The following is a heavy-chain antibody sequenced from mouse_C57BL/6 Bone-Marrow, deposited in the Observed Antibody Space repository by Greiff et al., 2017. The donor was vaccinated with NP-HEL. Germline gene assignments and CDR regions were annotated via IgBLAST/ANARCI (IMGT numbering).Heavy chain of an antibody. CDR3: ARNFTWGVAY. CDR1: GFSLTSYG. D-gene: IGHD4-1*01. CDR2: IWSGGST. Sequence: VQLQQSGPGLVQPSQSLSLTCTVSGFSLTSYGVHWVRQSPGKGLEWLGVIWSGGSTAYNAAFISRLSISKDNSTSHVFFKMNSLQADDTAIYYCARNFTWGVAYWGQGTLVTVSA. V-gene: IGHV2-2*01. J-gene: IGHJ3*01.